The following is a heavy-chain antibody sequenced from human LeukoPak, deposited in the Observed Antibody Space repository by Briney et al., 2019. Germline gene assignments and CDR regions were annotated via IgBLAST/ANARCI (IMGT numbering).Heavy chain of an antibody. V-gene: IGHV3-21*01. D-gene: IGHD3-22*01. CDR3: ASQEDYYDSSGLWEAFDI. CDR2: ISSSSYI. Sequence: PGGSLRLSCAASGFTFSSYSMNWVRQAPGKGLEWVSSISSSSYIYYADSVKGRFTISRDNAKNSLYLQMNSLRAEDTAVYYCASQEDYYDSSGLWEAFDIWGQGTMVTVSS. J-gene: IGHJ3*02. CDR1: GFTFSSYS.